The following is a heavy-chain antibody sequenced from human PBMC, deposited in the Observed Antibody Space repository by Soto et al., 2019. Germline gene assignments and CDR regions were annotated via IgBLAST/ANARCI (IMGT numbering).Heavy chain of an antibody. Sequence: ASVKVSCKASGYTFINYGFSWVRQAPGQGLEWMGWISDYNGNTKYAQKLQGRVTMTTDTSTSTAYMELRSLRSEDTAVYYCARDEDYYGSGSYYRTAFDIWGQGTMVTVSS. CDR2: ISDYNGNT. J-gene: IGHJ3*02. CDR3: ARDEDYYGSGSYYRTAFDI. CDR1: GYTFINYG. V-gene: IGHV1-18*01. D-gene: IGHD3-10*01.